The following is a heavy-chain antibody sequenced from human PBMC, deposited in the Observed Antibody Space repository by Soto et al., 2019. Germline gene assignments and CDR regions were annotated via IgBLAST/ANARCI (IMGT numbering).Heavy chain of an antibody. J-gene: IGHJ4*02. V-gene: IGHV1-18*01. CDR2: ISAYNGNT. Sequence: QVQLVQSGAEVKKPGASVKVSCKASGYTFTSYGISWVRQAPGQGLEWRGWISAYNGNTNYAQKHQGGATMSTDTSTSTAYMELRSLRSDDTAVYYCAVDRSYYSDYWGQGTLVTVSS. CDR3: AVDRSYYSDY. D-gene: IGHD3-10*01. CDR1: GYTFTSYG.